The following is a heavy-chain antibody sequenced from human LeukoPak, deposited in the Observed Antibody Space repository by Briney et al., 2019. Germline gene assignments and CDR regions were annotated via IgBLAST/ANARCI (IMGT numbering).Heavy chain of an antibody. Sequence: SGRSLRLSRAASGFTFSSYSMNWVRQAPGKGLEWVSSISSSSSYIYYADSVKGRFTISRDNAKNSLYLQMNSLRAEDTAVYYCAREGGAVSSLDYWGQGTLVTVSS. D-gene: IGHD3-16*01. V-gene: IGHV3-21*01. CDR2: ISSSSSYI. J-gene: IGHJ4*02. CDR3: AREGGAVSSLDY. CDR1: GFTFSSYS.